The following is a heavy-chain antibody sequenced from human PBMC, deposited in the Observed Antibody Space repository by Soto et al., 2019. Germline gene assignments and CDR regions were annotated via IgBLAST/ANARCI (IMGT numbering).Heavy chain of an antibody. CDR2: INPNSGGT. D-gene: IGHD1-26*01. J-gene: IGHJ4*02. Sequence: ASVKVSCKASGDTFTSYGISWVRQAPGQGLEWMGWINPNSGGTNYAQKFQGWVTMTRDTSISTAYMELSRLRSDDTAVHYCARYGATTAFDYWGQGTLVTVSS. CDR3: ARYGATTAFDY. CDR1: GDTFTSYG. V-gene: IGHV1-2*04.